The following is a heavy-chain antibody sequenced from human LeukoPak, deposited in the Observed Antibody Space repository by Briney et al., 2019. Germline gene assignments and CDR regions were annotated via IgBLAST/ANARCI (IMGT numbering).Heavy chain of an antibody. V-gene: IGHV1-2*02. CDR2: INPNSGGT. CDR1: EYTFTGYY. D-gene: IGHD3-3*01. CDR3: ARTYYDFWSGYFTQLNWFDP. J-gene: IGHJ5*02. Sequence: ASVKVSCKASEYTFTGYYMHWVRQAPGQGLEWMGWINPNSGGTNYAQKFQGRVTMTRDTSISTAYMELSRLRSDDTAVYYCARTYYDFWSGYFTQLNWFDPWGQGTLVTVSS.